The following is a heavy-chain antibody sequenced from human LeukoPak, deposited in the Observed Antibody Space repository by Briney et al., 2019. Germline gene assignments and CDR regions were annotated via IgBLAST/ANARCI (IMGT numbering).Heavy chain of an antibody. CDR2: INPSGGDT. Sequence: GASVKVSCKASGYTFTSYYMHWVRQAPGQGLEWMGKINPSGGDTSYAQKFQGRVTMTRDTSTSTVYMELSSLRSEDTAVYYCARDDPGGRYFDLWGRGTLVTVSS. D-gene: IGHD3-10*01. J-gene: IGHJ2*01. CDR1: GYTFTSYY. V-gene: IGHV1-46*01. CDR3: ARDDPGGRYFDL.